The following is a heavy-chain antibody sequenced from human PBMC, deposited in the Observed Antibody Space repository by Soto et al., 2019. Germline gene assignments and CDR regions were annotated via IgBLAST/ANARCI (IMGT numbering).Heavy chain of an antibody. D-gene: IGHD3-3*02. J-gene: IGHJ4*02. CDR1: GDSINSSHC. V-gene: IGHV4-4*02. CDR3: AARHFWSGPWTQRRLDY. Sequence: SETLSLTCAGSGDSINSSHCWSWVRQPPGKGLEWIGQISHSGSTNYNPSLTSRVTISVDKSKNHFSLKLTSVTAADTAVYYCAARHFWSGPWTQRRLDYWGQGTLVAVSS. CDR2: ISHSGST.